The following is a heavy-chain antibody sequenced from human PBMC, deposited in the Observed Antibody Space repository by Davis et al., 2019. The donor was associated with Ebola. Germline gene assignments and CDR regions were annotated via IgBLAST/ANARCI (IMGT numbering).Heavy chain of an antibody. V-gene: IGHV4-61*09. J-gene: IGHJ3*02. D-gene: IGHD4-17*01. CDR1: GGSISSGSYY. CDR2: IYTSGST. Sequence: PSETLSLTCTVSGGSISSGSYYWSWIRQPAGKGLEWIGHIYTSGSTNYNPSLKSRVTISVDTSKNQFSLKLSSVTAADTAVYYCARDRGYGDYEDDAFDIWGQGTTVTVSS. CDR3: ARDRGYGDYEDDAFDI.